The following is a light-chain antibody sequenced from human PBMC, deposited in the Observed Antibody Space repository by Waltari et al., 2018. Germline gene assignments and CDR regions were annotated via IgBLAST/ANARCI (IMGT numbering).Light chain of an antibody. V-gene: IGKV3-20*01. CDR2: HAS. J-gene: IGKJ1*01. Sequence: EIVSTQSPGTLSLSPGERATLSCRASQKVGTYLAWSQQKPGQAPRLLIYHASSRAPGIPDRFSGSGSGTDFSLTISRLEPEDFAVYYCQNHERLPAMFGQGTNVEIK. CDR3: QNHERLPAM. CDR1: QKVGTY.